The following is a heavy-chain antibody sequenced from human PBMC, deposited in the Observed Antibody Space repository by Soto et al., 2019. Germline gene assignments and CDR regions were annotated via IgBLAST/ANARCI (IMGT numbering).Heavy chain of an antibody. CDR1: GFTFSIYA. Sequence: PGGSLRLSCSASGFTFSIYAMHWVRQAPGKGLEYVSSISTNGGSTDYADSVKGRFTISRDYSKNTVYLQMSSLRAEDTAVYYCVKGEYYYDSSGYYPFDYWGQGTLVTVSS. CDR2: ISTNGGST. CDR3: VKGEYYYDSSGYYPFDY. V-gene: IGHV3-64D*06. D-gene: IGHD3-22*01. J-gene: IGHJ4*02.